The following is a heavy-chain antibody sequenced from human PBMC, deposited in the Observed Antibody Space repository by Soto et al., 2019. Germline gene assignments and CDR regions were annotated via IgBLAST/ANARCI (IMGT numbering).Heavy chain of an antibody. CDR1: GYTFTSYY. CDR2: INPSGGST. J-gene: IGHJ3*02. CDR3: ATAYGDFDAFDI. Sequence: ASVKVSCKASGYTFTSYYMHWVRQAPGQGLEWMGIINPSGGSTSYAQKFQGRVTMTRDTSTSTVYMELSSLRSEDTAVYYCATAYGDFDAFDIWCQGTIVTVSS. D-gene: IGHD4-17*01. V-gene: IGHV1-46*03.